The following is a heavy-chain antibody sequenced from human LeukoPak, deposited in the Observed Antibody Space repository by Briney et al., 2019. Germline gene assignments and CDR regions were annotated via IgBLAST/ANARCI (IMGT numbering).Heavy chain of an antibody. J-gene: IGHJ4*02. Sequence: ASVKVSCKASGGTFSSYAISWVRQAPGQGLEWMGGIIPIFGTANYAQKFQGRVTITADESTSTAYMELSSLRSEDTAVYYCAREIGGWSSRDYYFDYWGQGTLVTVSS. CDR1: GGTFSSYA. D-gene: IGHD6-13*01. V-gene: IGHV1-69*13. CDR2: IIPIFGTA. CDR3: AREIGGWSSRDYYFDY.